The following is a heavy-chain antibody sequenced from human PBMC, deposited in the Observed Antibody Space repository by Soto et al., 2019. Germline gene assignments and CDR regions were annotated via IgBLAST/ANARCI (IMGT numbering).Heavy chain of an antibody. CDR2: IYYSGST. D-gene: IGHD3-3*01. Sequence: KPSETLSLTCTVSGGSINSSSYYWGWIRQPPGKGLEWIGSIYYSGSTYYNPSLKSRVTISVDTSKNQFSLKLSSVTAADTAVYYCARRGYDFWSGYYPACMDVWGQGTTVTVSS. CDR3: ARRGYDFWSGYYPACMDV. CDR1: GGSINSSSYY. J-gene: IGHJ6*02. V-gene: IGHV4-39*01.